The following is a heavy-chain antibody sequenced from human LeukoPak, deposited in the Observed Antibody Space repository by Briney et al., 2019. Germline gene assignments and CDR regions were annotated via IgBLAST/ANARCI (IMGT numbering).Heavy chain of an antibody. V-gene: IGHV3-11*01. Sequence: GGSLRLSCAASGFTFSDYYMSWIRQAPGKGLEWVSYISSSGSTIYYADSVKGRFTISRDNAKNSLYLQMNSLRAEDTAVYYCARDSQYRTNGVCKGSWFDPWGQGTLVTVSS. D-gene: IGHD2-8*01. CDR2: ISSSGSTI. CDR1: GFTFSDYY. CDR3: ARDSQYRTNGVCKGSWFDP. J-gene: IGHJ5*02.